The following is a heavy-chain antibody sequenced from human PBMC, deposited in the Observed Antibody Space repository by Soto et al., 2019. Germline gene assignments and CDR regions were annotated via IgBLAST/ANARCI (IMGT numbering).Heavy chain of an antibody. CDR3: ARLLEPVADFNYYYYMDV. J-gene: IGHJ6*03. CDR1: GYSFTSYW. V-gene: IGHV5-51*01. CDR2: IYPGDSDT. D-gene: IGHD6-19*01. Sequence: GESLKISCKGSGYSFTSYWIGWVRQMPGKGLEWMGIIYPGDSDTRYSPSFQGQVTISADKSISTAYLQWSSLKASDTAMYYCARLLEPVADFNYYYYMDVWGKGTTVTVSS.